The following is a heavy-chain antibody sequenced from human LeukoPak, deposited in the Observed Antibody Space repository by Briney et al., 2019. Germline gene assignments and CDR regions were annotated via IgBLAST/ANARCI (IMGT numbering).Heavy chain of an antibody. D-gene: IGHD5-18*01. V-gene: IGHV4-59*01. CDR2: IYYSGST. CDR1: GGSISGYY. CDR3: ARGYSYGSYYFDN. J-gene: IGHJ4*02. Sequence: SETLSLTCTVSGGSISGYYWNWIRQPPGKGLEWIGHIYYSGSTNYNPSLKSRVTTLVDTSKNQFSLKLSSVAAADTAIYYCARGYSYGSYYFDNWGQGTLVTVSS.